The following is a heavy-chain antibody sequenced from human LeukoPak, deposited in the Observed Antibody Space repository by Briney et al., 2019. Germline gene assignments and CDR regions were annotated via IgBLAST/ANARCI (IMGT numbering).Heavy chain of an antibody. CDR2: MNPNSGNT. J-gene: IGHJ6*03. D-gene: IGHD3-22*01. CDR3: ARRASSGYYFGRLYYYYYMDV. CDR1: GYTFTGCY. V-gene: IGHV1-8*03. Sequence: ASVKVSCKASGYTFTGCYMHWVRQATGQGLEWMGWMNPNSGNTGYAQKFQGRVTITRNTSISTAYMELSSLRFEDTAVYYCARRASSGYYFGRLYYYYYMDVWGKGTTVTISS.